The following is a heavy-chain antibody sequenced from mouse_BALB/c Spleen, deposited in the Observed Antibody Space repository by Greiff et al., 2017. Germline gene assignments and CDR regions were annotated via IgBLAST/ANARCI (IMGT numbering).Heavy chain of an antibody. CDR1: GYTFTDYA. CDR3: ARREEGRNYAMDY. V-gene: IGHV1S137*01. CDR2: ISTYYGDA. Sequence: VQVVESGAELVRPGVSVKISCKGSGYTFTDYAMHWVKQSHAKSLEWIGVISTYYGDASYNQKFKGKATMTVDKSSSTAYMELARLTSEDSAIYYCARREEGRNYAMDYWGQGTSVTVSS. J-gene: IGHJ4*01.